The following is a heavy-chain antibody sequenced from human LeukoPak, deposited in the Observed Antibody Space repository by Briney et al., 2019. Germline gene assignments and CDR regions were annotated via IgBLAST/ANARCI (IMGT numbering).Heavy chain of an antibody. CDR1: GYSFTSYW. CDR2: IYPGDSGT. J-gene: IGHJ2*01. Sequence: GESLKISCKGSGYSFTSYWIGWVRQMPGKGLEWMGIIYPGDSGTRYSPSFQGQVTISADKSISTAYLQWSSLKASDTAMYYCARRPHCSSTSCSWYFDLWGRGTLVTVSS. D-gene: IGHD2-2*01. CDR3: ARRPHCSSTSCSWYFDL. V-gene: IGHV5-51*01.